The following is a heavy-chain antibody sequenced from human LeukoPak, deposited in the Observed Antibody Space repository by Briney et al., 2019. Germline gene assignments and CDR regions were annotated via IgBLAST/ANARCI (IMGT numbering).Heavy chain of an antibody. CDR1: RFTFNSYA. CDR2: IGGSNGIT. V-gene: IGHV3-23*01. D-gene: IGHD5-12*01. Sequence: GSLRLSCAASRFTFNSYAMSWVRQAPGKGLEWVSVIGGSNGITFYVGSVKGRFTVSRDNSKDTLYLQMNSLRAEDTAVYYCARNENSGWGYFDYWGQGTLVTVSS. J-gene: IGHJ4*02. CDR3: ARNENSGWGYFDY.